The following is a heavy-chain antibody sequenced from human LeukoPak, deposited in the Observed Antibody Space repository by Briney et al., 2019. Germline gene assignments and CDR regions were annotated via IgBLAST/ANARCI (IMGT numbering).Heavy chain of an antibody. J-gene: IGHJ4*02. V-gene: IGHV1-8*01. D-gene: IGHD6-19*01. CDR2: MNPNSGNT. Sequence: ASVKVSCKASGYTFTNYDINWVRQATGQGLEWMGWMNPNSGNTGYAQKFQGRVSMSRNISISTAYMELSSLRSEDTAVYYCARGGEQSVYWGQGTLVTVSS. CDR1: GYTFTNYD. CDR3: ARGGEQSVY.